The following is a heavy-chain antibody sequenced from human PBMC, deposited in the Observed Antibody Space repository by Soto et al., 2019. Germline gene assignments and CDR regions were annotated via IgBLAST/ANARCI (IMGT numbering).Heavy chain of an antibody. J-gene: IGHJ4*02. CDR2: ISGGGSGA. V-gene: IGHV3-23*01. CDR3: AIDLWWYTH. D-gene: IGHD2-15*01. CDR1: GFTFSDHA. Sequence: EVQLLESGGGLVQPGGSLRLSCTASGFTFSDHAMTWVRQAPGKGLEWLSGISGGGSGAYYADSVKGRFTVSRANSNNTLFLQMDSRRVDDTAVYYCAIDLWWYTHWGQGTLVTVSS.